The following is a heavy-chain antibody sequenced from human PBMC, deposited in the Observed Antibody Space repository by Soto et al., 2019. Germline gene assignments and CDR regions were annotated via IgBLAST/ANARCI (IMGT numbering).Heavy chain of an antibody. Sequence: GASVKVSCKASSYSFTSYSFHWVRQAPGQGLEWMGIINPSGGSTRYAQKFQGRVTMTSDTSTGTVYMEVSSLRSEDTAVYYCARSRGLPHYFDNWGQGTLVTVS. V-gene: IGHV1-46*01. J-gene: IGHJ4*02. CDR1: SYSFTSYS. CDR2: INPSGGST. CDR3: ARSRGLPHYFDN. D-gene: IGHD3-10*01.